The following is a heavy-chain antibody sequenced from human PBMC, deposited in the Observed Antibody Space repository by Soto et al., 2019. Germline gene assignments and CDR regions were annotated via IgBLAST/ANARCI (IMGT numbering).Heavy chain of an antibody. V-gene: IGHV1-69*13. Sequence: VASVKVSCKASGGTFSSYAISWVRRAPGQGIEGMGGIIPIFGTANYAQTFEGRVTITADESTSTAYMSLSSLRSEDTAVYYCARDVTATRYHWFDPWAHGTLVTVSS. D-gene: IGHD2-21*02. CDR1: GGTFSSYA. CDR3: ARDVTATRYHWFDP. CDR2: IIPIFGTA. J-gene: IGHJ5*02.